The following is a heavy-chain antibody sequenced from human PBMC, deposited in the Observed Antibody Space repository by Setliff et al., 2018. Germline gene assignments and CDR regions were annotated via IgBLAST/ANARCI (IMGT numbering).Heavy chain of an antibody. CDR1: GGSISSSSYY. CDR3: ARAFTYYNFWSGYGYGMDV. J-gene: IGHJ6*02. V-gene: IGHV4-39*07. Sequence: SETLSLTCTVSGGSISSSSYYWGWIRQPPGKGLEWIGSIYYSGSTYYNPSLKSRVTISVDTSKNQFSLKLSSVTAADTAVYYCARAFTYYNFWSGYGYGMDVWGQGTTVTVS. CDR2: IYYSGST. D-gene: IGHD3-3*01.